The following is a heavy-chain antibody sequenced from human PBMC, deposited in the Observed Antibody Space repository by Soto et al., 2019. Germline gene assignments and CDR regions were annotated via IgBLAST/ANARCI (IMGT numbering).Heavy chain of an antibody. V-gene: IGHV4-34*01. D-gene: IGHD6-19*01. CDR3: AKGGEVAARGPYFDY. Sequence: SETLSLTCAVYGGSFSGYYWSWIRQPPGKGLEWIGEINHSGSTNYNPSLKSRVTISVDTSKNQFSLKLSSVTAADTAVYYCAKGGEVAARGPYFDYWGQGTLVTVSS. CDR2: INHSGST. CDR1: GGSFSGYY. J-gene: IGHJ4*02.